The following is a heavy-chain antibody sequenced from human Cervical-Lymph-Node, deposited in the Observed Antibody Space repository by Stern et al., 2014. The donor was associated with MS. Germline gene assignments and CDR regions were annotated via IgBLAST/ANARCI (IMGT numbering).Heavy chain of an antibody. Sequence: VHLVESGGGAVQPGRSLRLSCATSGFTFSGYGMYWVRQAPGKGLAWVAISWSDGTKEDYADSVKGRFTISRDNSKNTLYLQMTSLRAEDTAVYYCARDDRTSWYGGMPHWGQGTLVTVSS. CDR2: SWSDGTKE. J-gene: IGHJ4*02. D-gene: IGHD6-13*01. V-gene: IGHV3-33*01. CDR1: GFTFSGYG. CDR3: ARDDRTSWYGGMPH.